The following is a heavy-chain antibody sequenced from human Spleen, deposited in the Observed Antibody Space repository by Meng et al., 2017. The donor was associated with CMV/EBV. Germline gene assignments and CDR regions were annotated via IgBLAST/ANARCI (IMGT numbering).Heavy chain of an antibody. Sequence: ASVKVSCKASGYTFTSYYMHWVRQAPGQGLEWMGIINPSGGSTSYAQKFQGRVTMTRDTSTSTVYMELSSLRSEDTAMYYCARKDMYYYDNGGNTDAFDIWGHGTMVTVSS. CDR2: INPSGGST. D-gene: IGHD3-22*01. J-gene: IGHJ3*02. V-gene: IGHV1-46*01. CDR3: ARKDMYYYDNGGNTDAFDI. CDR1: GYTFTSYY.